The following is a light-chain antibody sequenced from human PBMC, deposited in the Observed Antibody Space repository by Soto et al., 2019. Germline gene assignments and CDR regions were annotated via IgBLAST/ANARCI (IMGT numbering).Light chain of an antibody. J-gene: IGKJ4*01. CDR1: QSVLYSSNNKNH. CDR2: WAS. Sequence: DIVMTQSPDSLAVSLGERAAINSKSSQSVLYSSNNKNHLAWYQQKPGQPPKLLIYWASTRQSGVPDRFSGSGSGTDFTLTISSLQAEDVAVYYCQQYYHSPLTFGGGTKVEIK. CDR3: QQYYHSPLT. V-gene: IGKV4-1*01.